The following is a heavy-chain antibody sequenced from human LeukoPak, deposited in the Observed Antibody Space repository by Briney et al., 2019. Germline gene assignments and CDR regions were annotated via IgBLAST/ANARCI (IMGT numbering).Heavy chain of an antibody. J-gene: IGHJ4*02. Sequence: GGSLRLSCAASGFTFSSYAMSWVRQAPGKGLGWVSAISGSGGSTYYADSVKGRFTISRDNSKNTLYLQMNSLRAEDTAFYFCARATDGYNLGFDYWGQGTLVTVSS. CDR1: GFTFSSYA. D-gene: IGHD5-24*01. CDR2: ISGSGGST. V-gene: IGHV3-23*01. CDR3: ARATDGYNLGFDY.